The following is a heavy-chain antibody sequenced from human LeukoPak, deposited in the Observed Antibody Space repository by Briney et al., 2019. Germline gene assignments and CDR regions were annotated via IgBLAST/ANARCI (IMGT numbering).Heavy chain of an antibody. D-gene: IGHD2-15*01. Sequence: GGSLRLSCAASGFTFSTYAMSWVRQAPGKGLEWVSTVSTSGGSTYYADSVKGRFTISRGNSKNTQYLQMNSLRAEDTAIYYCLGYCSGGRCYSGGHWGQGTLVTVSS. CDR2: VSTSGGST. CDR1: GFTFSTYA. J-gene: IGHJ4*02. CDR3: LGYCSGGRCYSGGH. V-gene: IGHV3-23*01.